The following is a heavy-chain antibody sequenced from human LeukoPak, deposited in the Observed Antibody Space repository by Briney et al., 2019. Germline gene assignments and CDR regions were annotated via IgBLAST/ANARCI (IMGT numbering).Heavy chain of an antibody. CDR3: AREPRSGSYYYYYYMDV. J-gene: IGHJ6*03. CDR1: DDSITIYY. V-gene: IGHV4-59*01. Sequence: SETLSLTCTVSDDSITIYYWSWIRQPPGKGLEWIGYIDHTGITNYNPSLNSRVTISRDTAKNHFSLELSSATAADTAVYYCAREPRSGSYYYYYYMDVWGKGTTVTISS. CDR2: IDHTGIT. D-gene: IGHD1-26*01.